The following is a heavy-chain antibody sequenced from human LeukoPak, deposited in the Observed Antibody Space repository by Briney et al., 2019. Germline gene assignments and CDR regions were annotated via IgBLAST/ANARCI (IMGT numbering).Heavy chain of an antibody. V-gene: IGHV1-69*13. J-gene: IGHJ6*02. CDR3: ARDQLREYDFWSGYTDHYYYGMDV. CDR1: GGTFSSYA. Sequence: ASVKVSCKASGGTFSSYAISWVRQAPGQGLEWMGGIIPIFGTANYAQKFQGRVTITADESTSTAYMELSSLRSEDTAVYYCARDQLREYDFWSGYTDHYYYGMDVWGQGTTVTVSS. CDR2: IIPIFGTA. D-gene: IGHD3-3*01.